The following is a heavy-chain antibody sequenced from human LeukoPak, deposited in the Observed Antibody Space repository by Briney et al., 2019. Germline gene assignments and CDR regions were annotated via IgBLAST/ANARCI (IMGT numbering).Heavy chain of an antibody. V-gene: IGHV1-8*03. D-gene: IGHD6-13*01. CDR3: AREGAAADPDY. Sequence: ASVKVSCKASGYTFTAYYLYWVRQAPGQGLEWMGWMNPNSGNTGYAQKFQGRVTITRNTSISTAYMELSSLRSEDTAVHYCAREGAAADPDYWGQGTLVTVSS. J-gene: IGHJ4*02. CDR1: GYTFTAYY. CDR2: MNPNSGNT.